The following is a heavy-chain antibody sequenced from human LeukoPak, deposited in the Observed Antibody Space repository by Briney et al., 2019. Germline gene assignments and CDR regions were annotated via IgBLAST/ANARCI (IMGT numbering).Heavy chain of an antibody. J-gene: IGHJ4*02. Sequence: ASVKVSCKASGYTFTGYYMHWVRQAPGQGLEWMGRINPNSGGTNYAQKFQGRVTMTRDTSISTAYMEPSRLRSDNTAVYYCARDLGYCSGGSCYWGQGTLVTVSS. CDR1: GYTFTGYY. V-gene: IGHV1-2*06. CDR2: INPNSGGT. CDR3: ARDLGYCSGGSCY. D-gene: IGHD2-15*01.